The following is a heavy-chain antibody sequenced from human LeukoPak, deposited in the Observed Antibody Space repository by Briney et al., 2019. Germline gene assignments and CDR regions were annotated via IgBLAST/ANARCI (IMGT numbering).Heavy chain of an antibody. V-gene: IGHV3-23*01. Sequence: GGSLRLSCAVSGFSLSNYAMSWVRQAPGKGLEWVSSLINSGATTYYAASVKGRFTISRDNSMNTLYLQMNSLRAEDTAVYFCAKGPYSDSSEWFQYWGQGTLVTVSS. CDR3: AKGPYSDSSEWFQY. CDR2: LINSGATT. D-gene: IGHD6-13*01. CDR1: GFSLSNYA. J-gene: IGHJ1*01.